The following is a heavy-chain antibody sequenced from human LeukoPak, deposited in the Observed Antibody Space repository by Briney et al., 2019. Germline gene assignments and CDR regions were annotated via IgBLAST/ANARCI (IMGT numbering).Heavy chain of an antibody. CDR2: IYHRGTT. Sequence: SETLSLTCAVSGYSITSGDWWTWVRQPPGKGLEWIGEIYHRGTTNYNPSLRSRVTISVDKSKNEFSLKLTSVTAADTAVYYCARDNGRAGYYFDYWGQGTLVTVSS. J-gene: IGHJ4*02. D-gene: IGHD6-13*01. CDR3: ARDNGRAGYYFDY. V-gene: IGHV4-4*02. CDR1: GYSITSGDW.